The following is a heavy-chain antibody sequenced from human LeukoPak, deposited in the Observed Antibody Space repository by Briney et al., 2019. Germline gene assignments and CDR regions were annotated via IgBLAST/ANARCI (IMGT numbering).Heavy chain of an antibody. D-gene: IGHD2-2*01. Sequence: AVKVSCKASGGTFSSYAISWVRQAPGQGREWMGRIIPILGIANYAQKFQGRVTITADKSTSTAYMELSSLRSEDTAVYYCARGLVPAGLVWFDPWGQGTLVTVSS. CDR1: GGTFSSYA. V-gene: IGHV1-69*04. CDR3: ARGLVPAGLVWFDP. J-gene: IGHJ5*02. CDR2: IIPILGIA.